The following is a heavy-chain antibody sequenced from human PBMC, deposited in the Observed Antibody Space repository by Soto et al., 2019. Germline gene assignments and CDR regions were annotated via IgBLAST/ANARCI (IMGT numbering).Heavy chain of an antibody. CDR3: ARVGDGYNWNYYYYYGMDV. Sequence: PGGSLSLSCAAFGFTFSSYAMHWVRQAPGKGLEWVAVISYDGSNKYYADSVKGRLTISRDNSKNTLYLQMNSLRAEDTAVYYCARVGDGYNWNYYYYYGMDVWGQGTTVTVSS. CDR1: GFTFSSYA. CDR2: ISYDGSNK. D-gene: IGHD5-12*01. V-gene: IGHV3-30-3*01. J-gene: IGHJ6*02.